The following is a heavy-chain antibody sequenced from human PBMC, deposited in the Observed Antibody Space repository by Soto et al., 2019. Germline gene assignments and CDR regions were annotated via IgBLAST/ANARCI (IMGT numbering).Heavy chain of an antibody. J-gene: IGHJ5*02. V-gene: IGHV4-34*01. CDR3: ARGQLPYYDFWSGYRNWFDP. CDR1: GGSFSGYY. Sequence: SETLSLTCAVYGGSFSGYYWSWIRQPPGKGLEWIGEINHSGSTNYNPSLKSRVTISVDTSKNQFSLKLSSVTAADTAVYYCARGQLPYYDFWSGYRNWFDPWGQGTLVTVSS. D-gene: IGHD3-3*01. CDR2: INHSGST.